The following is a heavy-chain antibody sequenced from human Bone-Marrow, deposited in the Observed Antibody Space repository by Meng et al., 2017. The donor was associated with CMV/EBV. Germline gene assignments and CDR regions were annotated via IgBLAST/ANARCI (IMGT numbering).Heavy chain of an antibody. V-gene: IGHV3-74*01. CDR3: AKGLPGIAAALGV. Sequence: GGSLRLSCAASGFTFNSYWMHWVRQAPGKGLVWVSRINNDGSSTSYADSVKGRFTISRDNAKNTQYLQMSSLRAEDTAVYYCAKGLPGIAAALGVWGQGTTVTVSS. J-gene: IGHJ6*02. CDR2: INNDGSST. D-gene: IGHD6-13*01. CDR1: GFTFNSYW.